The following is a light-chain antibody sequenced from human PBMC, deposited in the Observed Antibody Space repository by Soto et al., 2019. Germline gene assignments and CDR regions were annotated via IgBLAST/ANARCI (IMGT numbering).Light chain of an antibody. CDR2: GAS. CDR1: QGISEY. J-gene: IGKJ1*01. Sequence: DIQMTQSPSAMSASVGDRVTITCRASQGISEYLAWFQQKPGKVPKRLIYGASSLQSGVPSRFSGTASGTEFTLTNSTLQPKDCATYYCQQHNSYPPTLGQGT. V-gene: IGKV1-17*03. CDR3: QQHNSYPPT.